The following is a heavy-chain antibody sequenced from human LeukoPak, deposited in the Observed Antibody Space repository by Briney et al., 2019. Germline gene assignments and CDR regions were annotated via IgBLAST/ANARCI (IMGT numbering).Heavy chain of an antibody. V-gene: IGHV1-46*01. CDR2: IDPSGGST. CDR3: ASLGSGSSPIIDFDF. CDR1: GYSFTSYY. Sequence: GASVKVSCKASGYSFTSYYMHWVRQAPGQGLEWMGIIDPSGGSTNYAQKFQGRTAMTRDTSTSTVYMELSSLRSEDTAIYYCASLGSGSSPIIDFDFWGQGTLVTVSS. J-gene: IGHJ4*02. D-gene: IGHD3-10*01.